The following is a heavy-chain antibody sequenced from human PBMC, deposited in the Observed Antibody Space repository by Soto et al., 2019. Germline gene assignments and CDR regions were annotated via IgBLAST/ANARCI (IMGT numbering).Heavy chain of an antibody. CDR3: ARDRQKYSSSWSFDD. J-gene: IGHJ4*02. Sequence: ASVKVSCKASGYTFTSYAMHWVRQAPGQRLEWMGWINAGNGNTKYSQKFQGRVTITRDTSASTAYMELSSLRSEDTAVYYCARDRQKYSSSWSFDDWGQGTLVTVSS. CDR1: GYTFTSYA. V-gene: IGHV1-3*01. D-gene: IGHD6-13*01. CDR2: INAGNGNT.